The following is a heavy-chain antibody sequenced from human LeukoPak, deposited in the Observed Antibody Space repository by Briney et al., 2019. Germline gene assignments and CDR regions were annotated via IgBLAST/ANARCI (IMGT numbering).Heavy chain of an antibody. D-gene: IGHD6-13*01. J-gene: IGHJ4*02. CDR1: GYSFTSYL. CDR2: ISGHNGNT. V-gene: IGHV1-18*01. CDR3: ARIWAEFQLVCDF. Sequence: GASVKVSCKASGYSFTSYLISWVRQVPGQGLEWMGWISGHNGNTDYAQKFKDRVTLTTDTSSSTAYMELRSLTSDDTAVYFCARIWAEFQLVCDFRGQGTLVTVSP.